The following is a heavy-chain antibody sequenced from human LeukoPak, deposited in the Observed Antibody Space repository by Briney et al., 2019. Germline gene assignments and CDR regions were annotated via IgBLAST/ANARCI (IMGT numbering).Heavy chain of an antibody. Sequence: PSETLSLTCAVYGGSFSGYYWGWIRQPPGKGLEWIGEINHSGSTNYNPSLKSRVTISVDTSKNQFSLKLSSVTAADTAVYYCASETMIDDAFDIWGQGTMVTVSS. CDR3: ASETMIDDAFDI. J-gene: IGHJ3*02. D-gene: IGHD3-22*01. V-gene: IGHV4-34*01. CDR1: GGSFSGYY. CDR2: INHSGST.